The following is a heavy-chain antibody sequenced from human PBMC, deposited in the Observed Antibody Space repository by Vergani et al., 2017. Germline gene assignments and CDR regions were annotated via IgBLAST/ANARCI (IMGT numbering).Heavy chain of an antibody. D-gene: IGHD6-6*01. CDR2: IYYSGST. CDR1: GGSISSYY. J-gene: IGHJ5*02. V-gene: IGHV4-59*01. Sequence: QVQLQESGPGLVKPSETLFLTCTVSGGSISSYYWSWIRQPPGKGLEWIGYIYYSGSTNYNPSLKSRVTISVDTSKNQFSLKLSSVTAADTAVYYCARAGSSFLGWFDPWGQGTLVTVSS. CDR3: ARAGSSFLGWFDP.